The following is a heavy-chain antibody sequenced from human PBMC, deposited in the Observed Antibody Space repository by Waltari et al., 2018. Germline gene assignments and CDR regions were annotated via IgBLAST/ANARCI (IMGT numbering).Heavy chain of an antibody. D-gene: IGHD2-8*02. Sequence: EVQLVESGGGLVQPGGSLRLSCAASGFTFSDHYMDWVRQAPGKGLEWVGRTRNKANSYTTEYAASVKGRFTISRDDSKNSLYLQMNSRKTEDTAVDYGARSRRGCTGGVCPFDYWGQGTLVTVSS. V-gene: IGHV3-72*01. J-gene: IGHJ4*02. CDR1: GFTFSDHY. CDR3: ARSRRGCTGGVCPFDY. CDR2: TRNKANSYTT.